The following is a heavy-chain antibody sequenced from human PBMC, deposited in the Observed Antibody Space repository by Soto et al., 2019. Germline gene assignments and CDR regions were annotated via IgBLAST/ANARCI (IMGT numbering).Heavy chain of an antibody. J-gene: IGHJ5*02. CDR1: GYTFTSYG. D-gene: IGHD1-1*01. CDR2: INAANGDT. CDR3: VRWNVSATFIDWFDP. V-gene: IGHV1-3*01. Sequence: APVKCSLKASGYTFTSYGIHWVRQAPGQRLECMGWINAANGDTKYSPEFQGRVTITRDTSASTAYMELSSLRSEDTAVYYCVRWNVSATFIDWFDPWGHGTLVTVSS.